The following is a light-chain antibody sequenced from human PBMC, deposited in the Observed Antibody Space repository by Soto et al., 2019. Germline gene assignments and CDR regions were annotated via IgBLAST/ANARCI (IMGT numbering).Light chain of an antibody. V-gene: IGKV1-5*03. CDR3: QQYNSYRWT. CDR2: KAS. J-gene: IGKJ1*01. CDR1: QSISSW. Sequence: DIQMTQSPSTLSASVGDRVTITCRASQSISSWLAWYQQKPRKAPKLLIYKASSLESGVPSRFSGSGSGTEFTLTSSSLQPDDFATYYCQQYNSYRWTFGQGTKVEIK.